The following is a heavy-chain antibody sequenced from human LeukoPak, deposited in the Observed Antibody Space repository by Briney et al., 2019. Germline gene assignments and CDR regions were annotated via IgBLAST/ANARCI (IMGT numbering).Heavy chain of an antibody. V-gene: IGHV1-69*01. Sequence: GSSVKVSCKASGGPFTGHGISWVRQAPGEGLEWMGGITAIYETTNYAERFQGRVTMTADESTSTFYMELSSLRSEDTAVYYCARGLHSSSYGYGMDFWGQGTTVTVSS. CDR1: GGPFTGHG. CDR2: ITAIYETT. CDR3: ARGLHSSSYGYGMDF. D-gene: IGHD2-2*01. J-gene: IGHJ6*02.